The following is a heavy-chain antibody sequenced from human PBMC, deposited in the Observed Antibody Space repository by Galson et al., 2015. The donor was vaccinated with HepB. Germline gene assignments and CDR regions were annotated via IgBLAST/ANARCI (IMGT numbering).Heavy chain of an antibody. CDR2: ISSSGSTI. Sequence: SLRLSCAASGFTFSSYEMNWVRQAPGKGLEWVSYISSSGSTIYYADSVKGRFTISGDNAKNSLYLQMNSLRAEDTAVYYCARDSMSYYYDSSGLRKSAFDIWGQGTMVTVSS. CDR1: GFTFSSYE. J-gene: IGHJ3*02. D-gene: IGHD3-22*01. CDR3: ARDSMSYYYDSSGLRKSAFDI. V-gene: IGHV3-48*03.